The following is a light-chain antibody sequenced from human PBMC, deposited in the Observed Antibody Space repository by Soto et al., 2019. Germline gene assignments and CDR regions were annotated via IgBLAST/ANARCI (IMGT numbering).Light chain of an antibody. CDR2: DAS. Sequence: EIVLTQSPATLSLSPGERATLSCRASQSVSSYLAWYQQKPGQAARLLIHDASNRATGFPARFSGSASRTDFPLTISSLEPEDFAVYNCQQRSNRPSFGPGNKVDIQ. J-gene: IGKJ3*01. CDR3: QQRSNRPS. CDR1: QSVSSY. V-gene: IGKV3-11*01.